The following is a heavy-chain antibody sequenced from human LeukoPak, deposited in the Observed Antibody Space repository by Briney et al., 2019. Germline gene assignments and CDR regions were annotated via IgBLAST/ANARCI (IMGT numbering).Heavy chain of an antibody. V-gene: IGHV4-39*01. CDR2: IYYSGNT. CDR1: GGSINSSSYY. Sequence: SETLSLTRTVSGGSINSSSYYWGWIRQPPGGGLEWIGSIYYSGNTYYNPSLRSRVTISVDTPKNKFSLHLTSVTAADTALYRCARSDVLTGYFTRKVGFDYWGQGTVVTVSS. D-gene: IGHD3-9*01. J-gene: IGHJ4*02. CDR3: ARSDVLTGYFTRKVGFDY.